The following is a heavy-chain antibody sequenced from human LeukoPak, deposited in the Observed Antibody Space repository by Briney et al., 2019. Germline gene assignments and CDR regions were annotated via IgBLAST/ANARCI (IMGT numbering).Heavy chain of an antibody. CDR2: IIPIFGTA. V-gene: IGHV1-69*13. Sequence: SVKVSCKASGGTFSSYAISWVRQAPGQGLEWMGGIIPIFGTANYAQKFQGRVTITAVESMSTAYMELSSLRSEDTAVYYCARGWLAETTVVTPYNYWGQGTLVTVSS. CDR3: ARGWLAETTVVTPYNY. J-gene: IGHJ4*02. D-gene: IGHD4-23*01. CDR1: GGTFSSYA.